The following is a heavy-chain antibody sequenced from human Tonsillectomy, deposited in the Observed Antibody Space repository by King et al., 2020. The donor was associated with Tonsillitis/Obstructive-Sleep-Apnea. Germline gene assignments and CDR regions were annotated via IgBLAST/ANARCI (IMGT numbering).Heavy chain of an antibody. Sequence: VQLQQWGAGLLKPSETLSLTCAVYGGSFSGYYWSWIRQPPGKGLEWIGEINHSGSTNYNPSLKSRVTISVDTSKNQFSLKLSSVTAADTAVYYCARAPGRYCSSTSCYVRAFDIWGQGTMVTVSS. CDR2: INHSGST. CDR1: GGSFSGYY. CDR3: ARAPGRYCSSTSCYVRAFDI. J-gene: IGHJ3*02. V-gene: IGHV4-34*01. D-gene: IGHD2-2*01.